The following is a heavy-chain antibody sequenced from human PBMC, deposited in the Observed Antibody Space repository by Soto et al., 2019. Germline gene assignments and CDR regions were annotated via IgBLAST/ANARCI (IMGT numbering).Heavy chain of an antibody. CDR3: ARVTMVIRDSDHFGVDV. J-gene: IGHJ6*02. D-gene: IGHD4-17*01. V-gene: IGHV4-38-2*02. Sequence: SETLSLTCLVSGFPISSPYSWGWIRQPPGKGLEWIGSISHTGTTSYSPSLTSRVSISVDTSKNQVSLQLTSVTAADTAVYFCARVTMVIRDSDHFGVDVWGHGTTVTVS. CDR2: ISHTGTT. CDR1: GFPISSPYS.